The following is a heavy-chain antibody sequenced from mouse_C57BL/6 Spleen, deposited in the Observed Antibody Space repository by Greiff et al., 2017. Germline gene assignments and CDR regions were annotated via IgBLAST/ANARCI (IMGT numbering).Heavy chain of an antibody. Sequence: QVQLKQPGAELVKPGASVKLSCKASGYTFTSYWMHWVKQRPGQGLEWIGMIHPNSGSTNYNEKFKSKATLTVDKSSSTAYMQLSSLTSEDSAVYYCARDDGYYRAMDYWGQGTSVTVSS. CDR1: GYTFTSYW. CDR3: ARDDGYYRAMDY. CDR2: IHPNSGST. V-gene: IGHV1-64*01. D-gene: IGHD2-3*01. J-gene: IGHJ4*01.